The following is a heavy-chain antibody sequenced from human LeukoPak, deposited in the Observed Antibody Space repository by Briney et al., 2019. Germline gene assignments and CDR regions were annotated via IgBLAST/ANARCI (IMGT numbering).Heavy chain of an antibody. V-gene: IGHV4-4*02. CDR3: ARHCASRTKEYYFDH. J-gene: IGHJ4*02. CDR1: GGSISSSNW. Sequence: PSGTLSLTCAVSGGSISSSNWWSWVRQPPGKGLEWIGEIYHSGSTNYNPSLKSRVTISGDTSKNQFSLKLSSVTAADTAVYYCARHCASRTKEYYFDHWGQGTLVTVSS. D-gene: IGHD1-7*01. CDR2: IYHSGST.